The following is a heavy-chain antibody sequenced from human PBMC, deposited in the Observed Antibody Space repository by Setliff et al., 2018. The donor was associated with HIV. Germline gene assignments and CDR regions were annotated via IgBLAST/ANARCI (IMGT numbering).Heavy chain of an antibody. CDR3: VRWGLPYGIDA. D-gene: IGHD3-16*01. CDR1: GFTFSTFW. J-gene: IGHJ4*02. V-gene: IGHV3-7*01. CDR2: IKPDGSSK. Sequence: GGSLRLSCAASGFTFSTFWLGWVRQAPGKGREWVAHIKPDGSSKKYVDSVKGRFTISRDNAKDSLYLQMHSLRAEDTAVYYCVRWGLPYGIDAWGQGTLVTVSS.